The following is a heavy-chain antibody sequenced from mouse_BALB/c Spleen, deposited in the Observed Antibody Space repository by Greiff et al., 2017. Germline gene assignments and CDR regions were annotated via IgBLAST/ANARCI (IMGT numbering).Heavy chain of an antibody. V-gene: IGHV1S135*01. D-gene: IGHD1-1*01. CDR1: GYAFTSYN. CDR2: IDPYNGGT. Sequence: VQLKESGPELVKPGASVKVSCKASGYAFTSYNMYWVKQSHGKSLEWIGYIDPYNGGTSYNQKFKGKATLTVDKSSSTAYMHLNSLTSEDSAVYYCTRSPYYYGSSQFAYWGQGTLVTVSA. CDR3: TRSPYYYGSSQFAY. J-gene: IGHJ3*01.